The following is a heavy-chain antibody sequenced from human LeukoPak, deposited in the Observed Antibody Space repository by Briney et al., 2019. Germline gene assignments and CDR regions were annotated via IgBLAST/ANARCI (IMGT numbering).Heavy chain of an antibody. D-gene: IGHD3-22*01. J-gene: IGHJ5*02. CDR3: ARGRRWGDSCGYYYSNWFDP. V-gene: IGHV1-8*01. CDR1: GYTFTSYD. Sequence: GASVKVSCKASGYTFTSYDINWVRQATGQGLEWMGWMNPNSGNTGYAQKFQGRVTMTRNTSISTAYMELSSLRSEDTAVYYCARGRRWGDSCGYYYSNWFDPWGQGTLVTVSS. CDR2: MNPNSGNT.